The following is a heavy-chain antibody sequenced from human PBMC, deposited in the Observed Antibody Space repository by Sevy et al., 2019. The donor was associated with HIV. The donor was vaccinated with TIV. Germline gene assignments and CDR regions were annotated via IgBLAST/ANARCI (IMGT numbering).Heavy chain of an antibody. CDR3: ARITGWRFDY. CDR1: GFTFSDYY. J-gene: IGHJ4*02. Sequence: GGSLRLSCAASGFTFSDYYMSRIRQAPGKGLEWVSYISNSGGTTYYADSVKGRFTISRDNAKNSLYLQMNSLRAEDTAVYYCARITGWRFDYWGQGTLVTVSS. V-gene: IGHV3-11*04. CDR2: ISNSGGTT. D-gene: IGHD6-19*01.